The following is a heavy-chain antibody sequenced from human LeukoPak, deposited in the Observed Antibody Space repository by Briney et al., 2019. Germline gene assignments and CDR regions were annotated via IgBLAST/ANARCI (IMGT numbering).Heavy chain of an antibody. D-gene: IGHD6-6*01. CDR2: INTDGSTT. Sequence: GGSLRLSCAASGFTFSSYAMSWVRQAPGKGLVWVSRINTDGSTTNYADSVKGRFTISRDNAKNTLYLQMNSLRADDTAVYYCASYGRPYSSSSCFDYWGQGTLVTVSS. V-gene: IGHV3-74*01. CDR1: GFTFSSYA. CDR3: ASYGRPYSSSSCFDY. J-gene: IGHJ4*02.